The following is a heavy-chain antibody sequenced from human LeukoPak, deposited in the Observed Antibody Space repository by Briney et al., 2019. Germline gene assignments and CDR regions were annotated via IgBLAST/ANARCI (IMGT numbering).Heavy chain of an antibody. Sequence: PSETLSLTCAVYGGSFSGYYWSWIRQPPGKGLEWIGEINHSGSTNYNPSLKSRVTISVDTSKNQFTLKLSSVPAADTAVYYCARDHEQWMVPYFDYWGQGTLVTVSS. CDR1: GGSFSGYY. V-gene: IGHV4-34*01. CDR2: INHSGST. CDR3: ARDHEQWMVPYFDY. D-gene: IGHD6-19*01. J-gene: IGHJ4*02.